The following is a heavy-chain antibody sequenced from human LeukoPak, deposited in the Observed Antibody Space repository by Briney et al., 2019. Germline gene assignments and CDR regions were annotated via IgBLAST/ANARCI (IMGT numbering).Heavy chain of an antibody. J-gene: IGHJ4*02. CDR1: GGSISTYY. Sequence: PSETLSLTCTVSGGSISTYYWGWIRQPPGKGLEWIGFAYHSGSTNYNPSLRSRVTISVDTSKNQFSLKLSSVTAADTAVYYCARGNGYNYYWGQGILVTVSS. CDR3: ARGNGYNYY. V-gene: IGHV4-59*01. CDR2: AYHSGST. D-gene: IGHD5-24*01.